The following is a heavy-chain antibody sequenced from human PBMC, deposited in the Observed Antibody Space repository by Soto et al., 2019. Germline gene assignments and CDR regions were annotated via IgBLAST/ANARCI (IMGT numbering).Heavy chain of an antibody. CDR1: GSSISSGGYS. J-gene: IGHJ4*02. Sequence: PSETLSLTCAVSGSSISSGGYSLSWIRQPPGKGLEWIGYIYHSGSTYYNPSLKSRVTISVDRSKNQFSLKLSSVTAADTAVYYCARRPEGQQREDFDHWGQGTLVTVSS. CDR3: ARRPEGQQREDFDH. V-gene: IGHV4-30-2*02. D-gene: IGHD5-18*01. CDR2: IYHSGST.